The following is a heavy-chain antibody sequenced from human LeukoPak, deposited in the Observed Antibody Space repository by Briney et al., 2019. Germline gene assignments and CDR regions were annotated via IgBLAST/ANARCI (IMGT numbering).Heavy chain of an antibody. J-gene: IGHJ4*02. CDR3: ARVVVVPAARYDY. D-gene: IGHD2-2*01. Sequence: ASVKVSRKASGYXFTGYYMHWVRQAPGQGLEWMGWINPNSGGTNYAQKFQGRVTMTRDTSISTAYMELSRLRSDDTAVYYCARVVVVPAARYDYWGQGTLVTVSS. V-gene: IGHV1-2*02. CDR1: GYXFTGYY. CDR2: INPNSGGT.